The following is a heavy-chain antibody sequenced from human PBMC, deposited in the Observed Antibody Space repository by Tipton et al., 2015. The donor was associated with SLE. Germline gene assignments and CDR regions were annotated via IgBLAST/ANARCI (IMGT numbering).Heavy chain of an antibody. CDR1: GFTFSSYG. Sequence: SLRLSCAASGFTFSSYGMHWVRQAPGKGLEWVSYISSSSSYTNYADSVKGRFTISRDNAKNSLYLQMNSLRAEDTAVYYCARDRGRDAFDIWGQGTMVTVFS. D-gene: IGHD3-10*01. CDR2: ISSSSSYT. CDR3: ARDRGRDAFDI. J-gene: IGHJ3*02. V-gene: IGHV3-21*05.